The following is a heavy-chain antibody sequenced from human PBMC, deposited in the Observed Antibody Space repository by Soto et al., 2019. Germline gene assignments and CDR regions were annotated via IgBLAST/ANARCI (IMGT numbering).Heavy chain of an antibody. CDR2: IIPIFGTA. J-gene: IGHJ5*02. CDR1: GGTFSSYA. CDR3: ARDRGPSSGYYPYWFDP. V-gene: IGHV1-69*12. Sequence: QVQLVQSGAEVKKPGSSVKVSCKASGGTFSSYAISWVRQAPGQGLEWMGEIIPIFGTANYAQKFQGRVTITADDSTSTADMELSSLRSEATAVYYCARDRGPSSGYYPYWFDPWGQGTLVTVSS. D-gene: IGHD3-22*01.